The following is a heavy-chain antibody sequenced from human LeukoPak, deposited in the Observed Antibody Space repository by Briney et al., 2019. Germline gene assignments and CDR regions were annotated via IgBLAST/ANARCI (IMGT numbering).Heavy chain of an antibody. V-gene: IGHV4-59*01. Sequence: SETLSLTCTVSGGSISTYYWSWIRQPPGKGLEWIGYIYYSGSTNYNPSLKSRLTMSVDTSKNQFSLKLSSVTAADTAVYYCARQRLSQLYYFDNWGQGTLVTVSS. CDR3: ARQRLSQLYYFDN. CDR2: IYYSGST. D-gene: IGHD6-25*01. CDR1: GGSISTYY. J-gene: IGHJ4*02.